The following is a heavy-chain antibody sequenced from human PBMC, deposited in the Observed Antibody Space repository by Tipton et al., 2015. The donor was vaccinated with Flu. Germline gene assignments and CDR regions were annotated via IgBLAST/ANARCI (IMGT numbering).Heavy chain of an antibody. CDR3: VRLGITFLERNQYFDL. CDR2: FYHTGDT. J-gene: IGHJ2*01. V-gene: IGHV4-59*08. Sequence: LRLSCSVSGDSITGYYWSWIRQSPGKGLEWIGYFYHTGDTNYNPSLASRVTISVDMSTNQLSLHLRSVTAADTAVYYCVRLGITFLERNQYFDLWGRGTLVTVSS. D-gene: IGHD2/OR15-2a*01. CDR1: GDSITGYY.